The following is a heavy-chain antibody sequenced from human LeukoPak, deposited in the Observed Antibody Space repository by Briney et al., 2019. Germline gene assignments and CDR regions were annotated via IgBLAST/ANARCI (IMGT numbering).Heavy chain of an antibody. Sequence: GGSLRLSCAASGFTFSSYAMSWVRQAPGKGLGWVAAISAGGGSTYYGGSVKGRFTISRDNSKNTLYLQMNSLRGEETAVYYCAKYLVSAARSDYHYYGMDVWGQGTTVSVS. V-gene: IGHV3-23*01. D-gene: IGHD2-2*01. CDR2: ISAGGGST. J-gene: IGHJ6*02. CDR3: AKYLVSAARSDYHYYGMDV. CDR1: GFTFSSYA.